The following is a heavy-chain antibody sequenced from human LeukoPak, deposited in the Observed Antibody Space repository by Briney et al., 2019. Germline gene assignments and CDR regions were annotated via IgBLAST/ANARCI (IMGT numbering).Heavy chain of an antibody. Sequence: GGSLRLSCAASGFTFSSYGMHWVRQAPGKGLEWVAFIRYDGSNQYYADSVKGRFTISRDNAKNALYLQMHSLRVEDTAVYYCARESIVVVPTTMDDASDIWGQGTMVTVSS. D-gene: IGHD2-2*01. V-gene: IGHV3-30*02. CDR1: GFTFSSYG. CDR2: IRYDGSNQ. J-gene: IGHJ3*02. CDR3: ARESIVVVPTTMDDASDI.